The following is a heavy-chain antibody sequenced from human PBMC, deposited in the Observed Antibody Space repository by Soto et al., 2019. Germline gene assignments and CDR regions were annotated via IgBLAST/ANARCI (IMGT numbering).Heavy chain of an antibody. D-gene: IGHD2-21*01. V-gene: IGHV3-23*01. CDR3: AKDRVIFSQPNWFDP. CDR2: ISGSGGST. CDR1: GFTFSSYA. Sequence: GWSLRLSCAASGFTFSSYAMSWVRQAPGKGLEWVSAISGSGGSTYYADSVKGRFTISRDNSKNTLYLQMNSLRAEDTAVYYCAKDRVIFSQPNWFDPWGQGTLVTVSS. J-gene: IGHJ5*02.